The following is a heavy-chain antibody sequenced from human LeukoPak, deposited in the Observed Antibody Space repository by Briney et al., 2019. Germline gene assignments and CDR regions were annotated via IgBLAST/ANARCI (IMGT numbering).Heavy chain of an antibody. CDR2: IIPIFGTA. CDR1: GGTFSSYA. J-gene: IGHJ3*02. Sequence: SVKVSCKASGGTFSSYAISWLRQAPGQGLEWMGGIIPIFGTANYAQKFQGRVTITADESTSTAYMELSSLRSEDTAVYYCARGRRITIFGVVHVAFDIWGQGTMVTVSS. CDR3: ARGRRITIFGVVHVAFDI. V-gene: IGHV1-69*01. D-gene: IGHD3-3*01.